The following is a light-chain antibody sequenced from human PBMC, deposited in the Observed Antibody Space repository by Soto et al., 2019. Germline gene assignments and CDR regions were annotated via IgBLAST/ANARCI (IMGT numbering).Light chain of an antibody. CDR2: GAS. CDR1: QSVNRN. V-gene: IGKV3-15*01. CDR3: QQHNDWPRRT. Sequence: EIGMTQSPATLSVSPGERATLSCRASQSVNRNLAWYQQKPGQAPRLLIYGASTRATGVPARFSGSGSGTEFTLTISSLQSEDFAVYYCQQHNDWPRRTFGQGTKVDNK. J-gene: IGKJ1*01.